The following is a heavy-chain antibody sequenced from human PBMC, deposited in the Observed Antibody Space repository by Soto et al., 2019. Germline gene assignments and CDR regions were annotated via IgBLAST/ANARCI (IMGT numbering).Heavy chain of an antibody. V-gene: IGHV3-23*01. CDR2: ISNSVSNT. D-gene: IGHD2-2*01. CDR1: GFTFTNYV. Sequence: EVQLLESGGGLVQPGGSLRLSCAASGFTFTNYVMSWVRQAPGKGLEWVSGISNSVSNTYYADSVKGRFTISRANSKSTLYLQMNSLRVEDTAVYYCASRRCSSASCGPGLFDSWGQGTLVTVSS. CDR3: ASRRCSSASCGPGLFDS. J-gene: IGHJ4*02.